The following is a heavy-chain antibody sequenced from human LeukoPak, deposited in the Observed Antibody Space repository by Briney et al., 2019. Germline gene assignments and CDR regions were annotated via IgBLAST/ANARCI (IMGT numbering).Heavy chain of an antibody. V-gene: IGHV4-61*09. Sequence: PSETLSLTCTVSGGSVSTGSYYWSWIRQPAGRGLEWIGHIHTSGTMNYNASLKSRVRISVETSKNQFSLRLSSVTAAVTAVYFCARGILRDYYDSSGFYHRGGVGYWGQGTLVTVSS. CDR2: IHTSGTM. CDR1: GGSVSTGSYY. CDR3: ARGILRDYYDSSGFYHRGGVGY. D-gene: IGHD3-22*01. J-gene: IGHJ4*02.